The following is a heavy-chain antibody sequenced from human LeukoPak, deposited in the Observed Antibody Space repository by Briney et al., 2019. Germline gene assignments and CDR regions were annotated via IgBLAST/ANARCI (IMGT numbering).Heavy chain of an antibody. CDR3: ARGAMATTPFFGY. D-gene: IGHD5-24*01. CDR2: VYYTGST. CDR1: GGSISNYY. J-gene: IGHJ4*02. V-gene: IGHV4-59*01. Sequence: SETLSLTCPVSGGSISNYYYWTWIRQPPGKGLEWIGYVYYTGSTNFNPSLKSRVTMSLDTSRNQFSLKLTSLTAADTAVYYCARGAMATTPFFGYWGQGTLVTVSS.